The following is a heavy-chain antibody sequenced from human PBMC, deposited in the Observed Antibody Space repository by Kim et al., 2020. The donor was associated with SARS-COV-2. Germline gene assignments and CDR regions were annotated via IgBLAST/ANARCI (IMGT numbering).Heavy chain of an antibody. Sequence: GGSLRLSCAASGFTFSSYAMSWVRQAPGKGLEWVSAISGSGGSTYYADSVKGRFTISRDNSKNTLYLQMNSLRAEDTAVYYCAKAPLGTHDSPGVRYYYGMDVWGQGTTVTVSS. J-gene: IGHJ6*02. CDR1: GFTFSSYA. CDR3: AKAPLGTHDSPGVRYYYGMDV. V-gene: IGHV3-23*01. D-gene: IGHD2-15*01. CDR2: ISGSGGST.